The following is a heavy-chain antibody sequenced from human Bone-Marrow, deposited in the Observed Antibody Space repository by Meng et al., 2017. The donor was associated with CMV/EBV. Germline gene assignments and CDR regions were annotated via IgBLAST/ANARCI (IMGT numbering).Heavy chain of an antibody. CDR2: IYPGDSDT. V-gene: IGHV5-51*01. J-gene: IGHJ5*02. CDR3: ARLVGVPAALNWFDP. CDR1: GYSFTSYW. D-gene: IGHD2-2*01. Sequence: GGSLRLSCKGSGYSFTSYWIGWVRQMPGKGLEWMGIIYPGDSDTRYSPSFQGQVTISADKSISIAYLQWSSLKASDTAMYYCARLVGVPAALNWFDPWGQGTLVTVSS.